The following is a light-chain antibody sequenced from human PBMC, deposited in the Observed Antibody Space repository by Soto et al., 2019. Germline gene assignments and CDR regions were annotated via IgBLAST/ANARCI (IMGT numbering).Light chain of an antibody. J-gene: IGLJ2*01. CDR1: SSDVGGYNY. Sequence: QSVLTQPASVSGSPGQSITISCTGTSSDVGGYNYVSWYQQHPGKAPKLMIYDVSNRPSGVSNRFSGSKSGNTASLTISGLQDEDEADYYCSSYTSSSTIVVFGGGTQLTVL. CDR3: SSYTSSSTIVV. CDR2: DVS. V-gene: IGLV2-14*01.